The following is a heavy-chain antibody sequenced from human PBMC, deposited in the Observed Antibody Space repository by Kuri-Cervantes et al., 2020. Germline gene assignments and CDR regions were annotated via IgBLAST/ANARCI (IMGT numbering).Heavy chain of an antibody. Sequence: SETLSLTCTVSGGSISSYYWSWIRQPPGKGLEWIGYIYYSGSTNYNPSLKSRFTISVDTSKNQFSLKLSSVTAADSAVYYCARGDGDYGDYFVDYWGQGTLVTVSS. CDR1: GGSISSYY. CDR2: IYYSGST. V-gene: IGHV4-59*13. CDR3: ARGDGDYGDYFVDY. J-gene: IGHJ4*02. D-gene: IGHD4-17*01.